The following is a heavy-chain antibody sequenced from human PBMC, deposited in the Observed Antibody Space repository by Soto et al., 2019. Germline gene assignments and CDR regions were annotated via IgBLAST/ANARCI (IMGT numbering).Heavy chain of an antibody. CDR1: GFTFSSYS. CDR2: ISSSSSYI. CDR3: ARIYGGNNGCDY. Sequence: GSLRLSCAASGFTFSSYSMNWVRQAPGKGLEWVSSISSSSSYIYYADSVKGRFTISRDNAKNSLYLQMNSLRAEDTAVYYCARIYGGNNGCDYWGQGTLVTVSS. D-gene: IGHD4-17*01. J-gene: IGHJ4*02. V-gene: IGHV3-21*01.